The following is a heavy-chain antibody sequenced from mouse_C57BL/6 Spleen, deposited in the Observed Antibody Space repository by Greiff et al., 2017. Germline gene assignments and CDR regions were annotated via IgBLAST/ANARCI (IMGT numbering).Heavy chain of an antibody. V-gene: IGHV14-2*01. Sequence: EVQLQQSGAELVKPGASVKLSCTASGFNIKDYYMHWVKQRTEQGLEWIGRIDPEDGETKYAPKFPGKATITADTSSNTAYLQLSSLTSEDTAVYYCARRGPYYYGSSYNFDYWGQGTTLTVSS. J-gene: IGHJ2*01. CDR3: ARRGPYYYGSSYNFDY. CDR2: IDPEDGET. CDR1: GFNIKDYY. D-gene: IGHD1-1*01.